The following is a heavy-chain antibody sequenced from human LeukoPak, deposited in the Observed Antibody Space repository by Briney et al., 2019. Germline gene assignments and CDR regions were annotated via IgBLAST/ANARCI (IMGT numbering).Heavy chain of an antibody. D-gene: IGHD6-13*01. CDR2: IYHSGTS. CDR3: VRDMGSSTSKD. V-gene: IGHV4-4*02. Sequence: PSETLSLTCAVSGGSISGNNWWNWVRQPPGQGLEWIGEIYHSGTSNYSPSLKSRVTISLDKSKNQFSLRLNSVTAADTAVYYCVRDMGSSTSKDWGQGTLVTVSS. J-gene: IGHJ4*02. CDR1: GGSISGNNW.